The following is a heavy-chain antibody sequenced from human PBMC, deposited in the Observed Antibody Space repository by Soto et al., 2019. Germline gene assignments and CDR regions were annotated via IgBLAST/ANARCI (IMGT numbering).Heavy chain of an antibody. CDR2: TYHSGRT. J-gene: IGHJ3*02. V-gene: IGHV4-30-4*01. CDR3: AIRHYYDSSGYADALDI. Sequence: PSETLSLTCTVSGDSISSGDYYWSWIRQSPDKGLEWIGYTYHSGRTYYKPSLKSRVTISADTSKNQFSLKLSSVTAADTAVYYCAIRHYYDSSGYADALDIWGQGTSVTVSS. D-gene: IGHD3-22*01. CDR1: GDSISSGDYY.